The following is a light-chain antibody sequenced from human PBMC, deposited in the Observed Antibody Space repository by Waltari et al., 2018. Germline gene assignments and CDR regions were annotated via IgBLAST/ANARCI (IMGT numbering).Light chain of an antibody. J-gene: IGLJ2*01. V-gene: IGLV2-8*01. Sequence: QSALTQPPSASGSPGQSVTIPCPATSSDVGGFNYVSWYQHHPGKAPKLMIYEVSKRPSGVPDRFSGSKSGNTASLTVSGLQAEDEGYYYCSSYAGTNNVVFGGGTKLTVL. CDR3: SSYAGTNNVV. CDR2: EVS. CDR1: SSDVGGFNY.